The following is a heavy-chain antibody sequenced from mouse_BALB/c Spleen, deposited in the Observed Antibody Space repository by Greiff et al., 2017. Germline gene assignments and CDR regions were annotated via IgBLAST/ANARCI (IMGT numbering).Heavy chain of an antibody. CDR1: GYSITSGYY. CDR2: ISYDGSN. Sequence: VQLKESGPGLVKPSQSLSLTCSVTGYSITSGYYWNWIRQFPGNKLEWMGYISYDGSNNYNPSLKNRISITRDTSKNQFFLKLNSVTTEDTATYYCARFPYWYFDVWGAGTTVTVSS. J-gene: IGHJ1*01. V-gene: IGHV3-6*02. CDR3: ARFPYWYFDV.